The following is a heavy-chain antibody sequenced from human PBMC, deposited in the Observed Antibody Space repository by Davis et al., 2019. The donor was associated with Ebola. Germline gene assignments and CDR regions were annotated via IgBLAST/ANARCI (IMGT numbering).Heavy chain of an antibody. CDR3: AKDVYGGYYYYGMDV. D-gene: IGHD5/OR15-5a*01. J-gene: IGHJ6*02. V-gene: IGHV3-23*01. CDR2: ISGSGGST. CDR1: GFTFSSYA. Sequence: GGSLRLSCAASGFTFSSYAMSWVRQAPGKGLEWLSAISGSGGSTYSADSVKGRFTISRDNSKNTLYLQMNSLRAEDTAVYYCAKDVYGGYYYYGMDVWGQGTTVTVSS.